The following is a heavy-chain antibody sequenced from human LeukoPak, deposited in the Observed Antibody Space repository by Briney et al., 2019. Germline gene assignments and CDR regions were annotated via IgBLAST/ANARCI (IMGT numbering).Heavy chain of an antibody. J-gene: IGHJ4*02. CDR3: ARDLSRDGYNFVDY. CDR1: GFTFSSYA. V-gene: IGHV3-30*01. Sequence: PGRSLRLSCAASGFTFSSYAMHWVRQAPGKGLEGVAVISYDGSNKYYADSVKGRFTISRDNSKNTLYLQMNSLRAEDTAVYYCARDLSRDGYNFVDYWGQGTLVTVSS. D-gene: IGHD5-24*01. CDR2: ISYDGSNK.